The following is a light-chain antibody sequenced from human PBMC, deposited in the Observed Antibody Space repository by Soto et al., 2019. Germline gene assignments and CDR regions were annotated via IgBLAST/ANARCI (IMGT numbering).Light chain of an antibody. CDR2: EVT. V-gene: IGLV2-23*02. J-gene: IGLJ1*01. CDR1: SSDVGGYNL. Sequence: QSAPTQPASVSGSPGQSITISCTGTSSDVGGYNLVSWYQQYPGKAPKLIIYEVTKRPSGVSSRFSASKSGNTASLTISGLQAEDEGDDYCCSFAGASILDVFGTGTKVTVL. CDR3: CSFAGASILDV.